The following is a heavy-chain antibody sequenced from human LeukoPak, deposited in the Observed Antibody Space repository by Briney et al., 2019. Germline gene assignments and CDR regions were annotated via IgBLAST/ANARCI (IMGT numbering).Heavy chain of an antibody. D-gene: IGHD5-24*01. CDR3: AKDKIRRDGYRDSY. J-gene: IGHJ4*02. CDR1: GGTFSSYA. V-gene: IGHV1-69*05. CDR2: IIPIFGTA. Sequence: SVKVSCKASGGTFSSYAISWVRQAPGQGLEWMGRIIPIFGTANYAQKFQGRVTITTDESTSTAYMELSSLRSEDTAVYYCAKDKIRRDGYRDSYWGQGTLVTVSS.